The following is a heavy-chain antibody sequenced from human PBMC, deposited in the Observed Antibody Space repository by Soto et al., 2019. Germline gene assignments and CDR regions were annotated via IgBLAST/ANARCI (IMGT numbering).Heavy chain of an antibody. Sequence: PSETLSLTCTVSGGSVISGSYYWSCIRQAPGKGLEWIGYIYYSGSTNYNPSLKSRVTISVDTSKNQFSLKLSSVTAADTAVYYCARASSYDSSGPFDYWGQGTLVTVSS. V-gene: IGHV4-61*01. CDR2: IYYSGST. CDR3: ARASSYDSSGPFDY. J-gene: IGHJ4*02. CDR1: GGSVISGSYY. D-gene: IGHD3-22*01.